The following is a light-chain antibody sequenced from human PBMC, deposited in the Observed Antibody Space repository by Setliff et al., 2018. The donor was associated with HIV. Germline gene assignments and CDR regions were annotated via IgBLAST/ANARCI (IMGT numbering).Light chain of an antibody. CDR3: CSFVGSDSWM. CDR2: DVT. Sequence: QSALTQPASVSGPPGQSITISCTGSSSDVGYYESVSWYQHHPGEVPKLIIYDVTTRPSGVSSRFSGSKSGNTASLTISGLHSEDEADYYCCSFVGSDSWMFGGGTKVTVL. J-gene: IGLJ3*02. CDR1: SSDVGYYES. V-gene: IGLV2-23*02.